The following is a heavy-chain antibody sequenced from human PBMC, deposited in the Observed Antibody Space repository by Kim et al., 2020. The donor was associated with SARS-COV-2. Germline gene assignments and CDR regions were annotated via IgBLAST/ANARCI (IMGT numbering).Heavy chain of an antibody. CDR3: AKDLASYDSSGYYSLDY. Sequence: VKGRFTISRDNSKNTLYLQMNSLRAEDTAVYYCAKDLASYDSSGYYSLDYWGQGTLVTVSS. V-gene: IGHV3-30*02. D-gene: IGHD3-22*01. J-gene: IGHJ4*02.